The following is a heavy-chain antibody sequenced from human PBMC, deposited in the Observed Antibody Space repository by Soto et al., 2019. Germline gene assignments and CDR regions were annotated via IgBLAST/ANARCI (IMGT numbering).Heavy chain of an antibody. Sequence: PGGSLRLSCAASGFTFSSYWMHWVRQAPGKGLVWVSRMNSDGSSITYADSVKGRFTISRDSAKNTMYLQVHSLRAEDTAVYYCARGNYDNSGYYDDAFDIWGQGTMATVSS. V-gene: IGHV3-74*01. CDR1: GFTFSSYW. J-gene: IGHJ3*02. CDR3: ARGNYDNSGYYDDAFDI. CDR2: MNSDGSSI. D-gene: IGHD3-22*01.